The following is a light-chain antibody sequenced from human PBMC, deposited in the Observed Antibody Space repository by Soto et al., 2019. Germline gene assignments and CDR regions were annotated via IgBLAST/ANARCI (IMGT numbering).Light chain of an antibody. Sequence: EIVLTQSPGTLSLSPGERATLSCRASESDSSTYLAWYKQKPGKAPRLLIYGASSRATGIPDRFSGSGSGTDFTLTISRLEPEDFAVYYCQRYDISPFPFGQGTKLEIK. CDR2: GAS. CDR3: QRYDISPFP. CDR1: ESDSSTY. V-gene: IGKV3-20*01. J-gene: IGKJ2*01.